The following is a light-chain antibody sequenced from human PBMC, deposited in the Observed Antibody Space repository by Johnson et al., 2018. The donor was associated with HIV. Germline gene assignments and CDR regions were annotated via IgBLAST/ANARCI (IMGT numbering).Light chain of an antibody. CDR3: ATWDSNLRAYV. Sequence: QSVLTQPPSVSAAPGQKVTISCSGSSSNIGNNYVSWYQQLPGTAPKLLIYENNKRPSGIPGRFSGSKSDTSGILGITGLLSGDEADYYCATWDSNLRAYVFGTGTKVTFL. V-gene: IGLV1-51*02. CDR2: ENN. J-gene: IGLJ1*01. CDR1: SSNIGNNY.